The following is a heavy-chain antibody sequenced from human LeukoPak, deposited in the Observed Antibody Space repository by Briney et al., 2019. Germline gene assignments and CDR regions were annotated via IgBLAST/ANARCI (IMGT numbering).Heavy chain of an antibody. CDR3: ARGRVVTASPFDP. CDR1: GYTFTGNY. CDR2: INPNSGGT. V-gene: IGHV1-2*02. J-gene: IGHJ5*02. D-gene: IGHD2-21*02. Sequence: ASVKVSCKASGYTFTGNYMHWVRQAPGQGLEWMGWINPNSGGTNYAQKFQGRVTMTRDTSISAAYMELSRLRSDDTAVYYCARGRVVTASPFDPWGQGTLVTVSS.